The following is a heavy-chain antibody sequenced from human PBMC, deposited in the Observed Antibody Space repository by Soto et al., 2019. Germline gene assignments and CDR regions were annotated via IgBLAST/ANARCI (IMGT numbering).Heavy chain of an antibody. CDR3: AKAGDWNYVFDF. CDR1: GFSFTHYR. CDR2: VNADGSST. V-gene: IGHV3-74*01. J-gene: IGHJ4*02. Sequence: PGGSLRLSCAASGFSFTHYRIHWVRQVPGKGLEWVCRVNADGSSTNYAGFAKGRFTISRDNSKNTAYLEMNNLRADDTALYYCAKAGDWNYVFDFWGQGTSVTVS. D-gene: IGHD1-7*01.